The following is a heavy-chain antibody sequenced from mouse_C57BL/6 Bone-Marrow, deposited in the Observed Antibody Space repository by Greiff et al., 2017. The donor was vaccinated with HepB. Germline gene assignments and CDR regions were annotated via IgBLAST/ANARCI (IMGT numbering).Heavy chain of an antibody. CDR1: GYSITSGYY. Sequence: DVQLQESGPGLVKPSQSLSLTCSVTGYSITSGYYWNWIRQFPGNKLEWMGYISYDGSNNYNPSLKNRISITRDTSKNQFFLKLNSVTTEDTATYYCAREVDVWGTGTTVTVSS. CDR3: AREVDV. V-gene: IGHV3-6*01. CDR2: ISYDGSN. J-gene: IGHJ1*03.